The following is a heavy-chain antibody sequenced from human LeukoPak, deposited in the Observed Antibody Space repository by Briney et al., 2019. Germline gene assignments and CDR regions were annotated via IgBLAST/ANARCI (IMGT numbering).Heavy chain of an antibody. CDR2: ISYDGNNK. V-gene: IGHV3-30*18. Sequence: PGRSLRLSCAASGFSFRNYGIHWVRQAPGKGLEWVAVISYDGNNKYYADSVKGRFTISRDNSKNTLYLQMNSLRAEDTAVYYCTKDVMIVVVSNWFDAWGQGTLVTVSS. D-gene: IGHD3-22*01. J-gene: IGHJ5*02. CDR3: TKDVMIVVVSNWFDA. CDR1: GFSFRNYG.